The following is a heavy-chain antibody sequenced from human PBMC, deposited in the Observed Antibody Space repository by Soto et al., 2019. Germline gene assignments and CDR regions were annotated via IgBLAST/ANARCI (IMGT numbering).Heavy chain of an antibody. CDR1: GYRFTSHG. CDR2: VYPGDSDT. J-gene: IGHJ5*02. V-gene: IGHV5-51*01. Sequence: GESLKISCKGSGYRFTSHGIAWVRQMAGKGLEWMGIVYPGDSDTRYSPSFQGQVTISADKSINTAYLQWSSLKASDTAIYYCARREYYDSSGSANWFDPWGQGTLVTVSS. D-gene: IGHD3-22*01. CDR3: ARREYYDSSGSANWFDP.